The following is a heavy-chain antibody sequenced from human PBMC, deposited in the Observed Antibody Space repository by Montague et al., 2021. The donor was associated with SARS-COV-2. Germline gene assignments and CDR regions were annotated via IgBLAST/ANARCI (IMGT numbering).Heavy chain of an antibody. CDR3: ASEIYTSGSYYNRYYYGLTI. D-gene: IGHD3-10*01. CDR1: GASLSGYY. V-gene: IGHV4-34*01. J-gene: IGHJ6*02. Sequence: SETLSLTCTVSGASLSGYYWCWIRQPPAKGLELIGEINHSSNTKYNPSLKSPVPISIDMSKNQFSLKMTSVTAADTATYYCASEIYTSGSYYNRYYYGLTIWGPGTTVIVSS. CDR2: INHSSNT.